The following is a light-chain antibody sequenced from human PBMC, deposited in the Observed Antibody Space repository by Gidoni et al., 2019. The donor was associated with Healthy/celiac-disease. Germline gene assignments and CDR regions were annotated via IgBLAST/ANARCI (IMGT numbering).Light chain of an antibody. J-gene: IGLJ3*02. V-gene: IGLV7-46*01. CDR3: LLSDSGARGNWV. CDR1: TGAVTSGHY. Sequence: QAVVTQAPSLTVSPGGTVTLTCGSSTGAVTSGHYPYWFQQKPGQAHRTLIYDTSNKHSWTPARFSGSLLGGKAALTLSGAQPEDEAEYYCLLSDSGARGNWVFGGGTKLTVL. CDR2: DTS.